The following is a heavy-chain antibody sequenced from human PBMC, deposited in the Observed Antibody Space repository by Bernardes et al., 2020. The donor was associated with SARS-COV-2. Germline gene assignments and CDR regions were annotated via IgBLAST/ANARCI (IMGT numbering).Heavy chain of an antibody. CDR3: ASLDSGRFDS. CDR2: IYYSGST. V-gene: IGHV4-59*01. Sequence: SEPLSLTCTVSGDSISKYYWSWIRQPPGKGLEWIGYIYYSGSTNYNPSLKSRVTMSVDTSRSQFSLKLSSVTAADTAVYYCASLDSGRFDSWGQGMLVTVSS. CDR1: GDSISKYY. J-gene: IGHJ4*02. D-gene: IGHD2-15*01.